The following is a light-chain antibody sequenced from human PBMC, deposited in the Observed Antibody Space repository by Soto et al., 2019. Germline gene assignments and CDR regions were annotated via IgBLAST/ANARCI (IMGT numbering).Light chain of an antibody. J-gene: IGKJ1*01. V-gene: IGKV1-5*01. CDR1: QSISSW. Sequence: DIQMTQAPSTLSASVAHRVSITCRASQSISSWLAWYQQKPGKAPKLLIYDASSLESGVPSRFSGSGSGTEFTLTITSLQPDDFATYYCQQYNSYPWTFGQGTKVDIK. CDR2: DAS. CDR3: QQYNSYPWT.